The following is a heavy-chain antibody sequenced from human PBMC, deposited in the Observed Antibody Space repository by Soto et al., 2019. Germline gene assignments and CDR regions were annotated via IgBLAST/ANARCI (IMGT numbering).Heavy chain of an antibody. J-gene: IGHJ4*02. V-gene: IGHV3-53*01. Sequence: PXVSLSLSCAASGLTFSSSYMSGVRQAPGKGLQWVSVIYSAGSTYYANSVKGRFTISRDISTNMVYLQMSSLTDEDTAVYYCARASEPEYSSAIFFDIWGQGALVTVSS. CDR3: ARASEPEYSSAIFFDI. D-gene: IGHD5-18*01. CDR1: GLTFSSSY. CDR2: IYSAGST.